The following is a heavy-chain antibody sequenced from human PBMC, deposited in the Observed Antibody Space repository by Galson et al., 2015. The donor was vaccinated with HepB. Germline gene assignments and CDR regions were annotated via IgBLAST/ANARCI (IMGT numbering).Heavy chain of an antibody. Sequence: SLRLSCAASGFTFSDYYMSWIRQAPGKGLEWVSYISSSSSYTNYADSVKGRFTISRDNAKNSLYLQMNSLRAEDTAVYYCARASYRVGYCSGGSCSDFDYWGQGTLVTVSS. CDR2: ISSSSSYT. V-gene: IGHV3-11*06. CDR1: GFTFSDYY. J-gene: IGHJ4*02. CDR3: ARASYRVGYCSGGSCSDFDY. D-gene: IGHD2-15*01.